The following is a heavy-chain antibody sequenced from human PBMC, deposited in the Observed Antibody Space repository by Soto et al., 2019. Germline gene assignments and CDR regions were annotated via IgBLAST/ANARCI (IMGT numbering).Heavy chain of an antibody. CDR1: GGTFSSYA. D-gene: IGHD3-22*01. CDR3: ARLSGGYYLGRAYYFDY. J-gene: IGHJ4*02. Sequence: VQLVQSGAEVKKPGSSVKVSCKASGGTFSSYAISWVRQAPGQGLEWMGGIIPIFGTANYEKKVQCRVTITADETTSTAYMELSSLRYEDTAVYYCARLSGGYYLGRAYYFDYWGQGTLVNVSS. CDR2: IIPIFGTA. V-gene: IGHV1-69*01.